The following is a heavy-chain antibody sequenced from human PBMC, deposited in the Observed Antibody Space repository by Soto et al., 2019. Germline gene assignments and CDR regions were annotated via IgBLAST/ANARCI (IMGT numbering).Heavy chain of an antibody. CDR1: GFTFSSYA. CDR3: AKGSRSSGWYTDY. V-gene: IGHV3-23*01. CDR2: ISGSGGST. J-gene: IGHJ4*02. D-gene: IGHD6-19*01. Sequence: EVQLLESGGGLVQPGGSLRLSCAASGFTFSSYAMSWVRQAPGKELEWVSDISGSGGSTYYADSVKGRFTISRDNSENTVYLQMNSLRAEDTAVYYCAKGSRSSGWYTDYWGQGTLVTVSS.